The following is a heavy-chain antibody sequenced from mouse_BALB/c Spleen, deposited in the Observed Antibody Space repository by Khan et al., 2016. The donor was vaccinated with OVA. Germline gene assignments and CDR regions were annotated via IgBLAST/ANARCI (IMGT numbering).Heavy chain of an antibody. CDR3: ARLAYYYDSEGFAY. V-gene: IGHV5-6*01. J-gene: IGHJ3*01. CDR1: GFTFSTYG. Sequence: EVELVESGGDVVKPGGSLKLSCAASGFTFSTYGMSWVRQTPDKRLEWVATVSTGGHYTYYPVTVKGRFTISRDNAKNTLYLQMSSLKSEDTAIFYCARLAYYYDSEGFAYWGQGTLVTVSA. D-gene: IGHD1-1*01. CDR2: VSTGGHYT.